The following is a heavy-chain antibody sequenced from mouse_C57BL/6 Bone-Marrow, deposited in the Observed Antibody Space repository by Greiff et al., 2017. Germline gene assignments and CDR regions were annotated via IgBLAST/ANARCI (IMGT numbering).Heavy chain of an antibody. D-gene: IGHD1-1*01. CDR3: AKKRDGSSYWYFDV. CDR1: GYTFTSYW. CDR2: IDPSDSNT. V-gene: IGHV1-50*01. Sequence: VKLQESGAELVKPGASVKLSCKASGYTFTSYWMQWVKQRPGQGLEWIGEIDPSDSNTNYNQKFKGKATLTVGTSSSKAYMQLSSLQSEASAVYDSAKKRDGSSYWYFDVWGTGTTVTVSS. J-gene: IGHJ1*03.